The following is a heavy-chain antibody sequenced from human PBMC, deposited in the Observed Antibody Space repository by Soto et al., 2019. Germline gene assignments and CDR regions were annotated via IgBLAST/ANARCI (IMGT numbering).Heavy chain of an antibody. D-gene: IGHD5-18*01. V-gene: IGHV1-2*02. CDR2: INPRSGDT. J-gene: IGHJ4*02. CDR3: ATEVDRRMVGDEY. Sequence: QVQLVQSGAEVKKPGASVKVSCKASGYTFTAYYLHWVRQAPGQGLEWMGWINPRSGDTNSAQRFQGRVTMTRDTSTSTAYVDLSSLKSDDTAVYYCATEVDRRMVGDEYWGQGTLVTVSS. CDR1: GYTFTAYY.